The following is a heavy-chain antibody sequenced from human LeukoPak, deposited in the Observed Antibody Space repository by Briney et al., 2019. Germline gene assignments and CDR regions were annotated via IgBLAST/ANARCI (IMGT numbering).Heavy chain of an antibody. CDR3: ARAFWSGLGLDY. CDR2: IYTSGST. D-gene: IGHD3-3*01. J-gene: IGHJ4*02. CDR1: GGSISSGSYY. V-gene: IGHV4-61*02. Sequence: SETLSLTCTVSGGSISSGSYYWSWIRQPAGKGLEWIGRIYTSGSTNYNPSLKSRVTMSVDTSKNQFSLKLSSVTAADTAVYYCARAFWSGLGLDYWGQGTLVTVSS.